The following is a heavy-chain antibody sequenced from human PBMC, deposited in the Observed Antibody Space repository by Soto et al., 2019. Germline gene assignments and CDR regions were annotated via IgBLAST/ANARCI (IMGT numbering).Heavy chain of an antibody. J-gene: IGHJ4*02. CDR2: IYYSGGT. CDR1: GGSVSSGSYY. CDR3: ARGGGVTATFDY. Sequence: SETLSLTCTVSGGSVSSGSYYWSWIRQPPGKGLEWIGYIYYSGGTNYNPSLKSRVTISVDTSKNQFSLKLSSVTAADTAVYYCARGGGVTATFDYWGQGTLVTVSS. D-gene: IGHD5-18*01. V-gene: IGHV4-61*01.